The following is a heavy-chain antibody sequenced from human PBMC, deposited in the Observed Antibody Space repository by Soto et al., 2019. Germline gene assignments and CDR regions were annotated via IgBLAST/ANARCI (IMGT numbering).Heavy chain of an antibody. V-gene: IGHV4-59*01. D-gene: IGHD6-19*01. CDR1: GGSISGSY. Sequence: KTSETLSLTCSLSGGSISGSYRSWIRQSPGKGLEWLGYVYYTGSTNYSPSLRSRVSISVDTSKNEFSLRLSSVTAADTAAYFCARSVAVPGAHIDYWGQGTQVTVSS. J-gene: IGHJ4*02. CDR3: ARSVAVPGAHIDY. CDR2: VYYTGST.